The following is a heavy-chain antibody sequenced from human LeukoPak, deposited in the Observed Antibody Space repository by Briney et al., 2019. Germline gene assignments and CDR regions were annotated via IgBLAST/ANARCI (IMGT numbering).Heavy chain of an antibody. Sequence: KPSETLSLTCTVSGGSISSYYWSWIRQPPGKGLEWIGYIYYSGSTNYNPSLKSRVTISVDTSKNQFCLKLTSVTAADTAVYYSVRGSWYYGSGTNWGQGTLVTVSS. CDR2: IYYSGST. CDR3: VRGSWYYGSGTN. CDR1: GGSISSYY. J-gene: IGHJ4*02. D-gene: IGHD3-10*01. V-gene: IGHV4-59*12.